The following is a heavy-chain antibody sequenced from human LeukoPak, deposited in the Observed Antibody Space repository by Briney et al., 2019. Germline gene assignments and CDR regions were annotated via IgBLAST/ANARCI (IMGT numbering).Heavy chain of an antibody. CDR3: ARGLTDYWSGEGSRYFDY. CDR2: IYYTGSA. Sequence: PSETLSLTCTVSSGSISNPNYYWGWIRQPPGKGLEWIGSIYYTGSAYYNPSLKSRVTISVDTSKNQFSLKLSSVTAADTAVYFCARGLTDYWSGEGSRYFDYWGQGTLVTVSS. J-gene: IGHJ4*02. CDR1: SGSISNPNYY. V-gene: IGHV4-39*07. D-gene: IGHD3-3*01.